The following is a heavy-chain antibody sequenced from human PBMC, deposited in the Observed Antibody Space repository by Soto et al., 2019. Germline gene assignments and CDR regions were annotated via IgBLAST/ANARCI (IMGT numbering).Heavy chain of an antibody. CDR1: GYSFTSYW. J-gene: IGHJ6*02. CDR2: IYPGDSDT. D-gene: IGHD6-13*01. V-gene: IGHV5-51*01. CDR3: SMPSAAGKYYYGMDV. Sequence: GESPKISCKGSGYSFTSYWIGGVRQMPGKGLEWMGVIYPGDSDTRYSPSVQGQVTISADKSISTAYLQWSSLKASDTALYYCSMPSAAGKYYYGMDVWGQGTTVTDSS.